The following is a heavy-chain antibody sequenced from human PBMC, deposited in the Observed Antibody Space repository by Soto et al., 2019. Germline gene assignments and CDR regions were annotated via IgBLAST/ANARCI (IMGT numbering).Heavy chain of an antibody. Sequence: GESLKISCKGSGYSFTNYWIGWVRQMPGKGLEWMGIIYPGDSDTRYSPSFQGQVTISADKSISTAYLQWSSLKASDTAMYYCARRDSTYYDFWSGYSGWFDPWGQGTLVTVSS. CDR2: IYPGDSDT. J-gene: IGHJ5*02. CDR1: GYSFTNYW. V-gene: IGHV5-51*01. D-gene: IGHD3-3*01. CDR3: ARRDSTYYDFWSGYSGWFDP.